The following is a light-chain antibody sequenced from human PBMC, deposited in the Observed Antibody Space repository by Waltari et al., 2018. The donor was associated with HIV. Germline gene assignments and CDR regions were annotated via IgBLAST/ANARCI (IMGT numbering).Light chain of an antibody. Sequence: DIVMTQYPDSLAVSPGERSTINCRSSQSVLYSSRNKNYLAWYQQKPGQPPKLLIDWASTRESGVPDRFSGSGSGTDFTLTISSLQAEDVAVYYCLQYYSTPRTFGQGTKVEIK. V-gene: IGKV4-1*01. CDR1: QSVLYSSRNKNY. CDR2: WAS. J-gene: IGKJ1*01. CDR3: LQYYSTPRT.